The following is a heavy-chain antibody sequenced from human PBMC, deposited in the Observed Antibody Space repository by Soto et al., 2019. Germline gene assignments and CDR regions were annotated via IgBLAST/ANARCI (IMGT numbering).Heavy chain of an antibody. CDR1: GCTFSSYS. D-gene: IGHD2-2*01. CDR2: ISSSSSYI. J-gene: IGHJ4*02. CDR3: EIDDLSTSLPVH. V-gene: IGHV3-21*01. Sequence: EVQLVESGGGLVKPGGSLRLSCAASGCTFSSYSMNWVRQAPGKGLEWVSSISSSSSYIYYADSVKGRFTISRDNAKNSLYLQINSRRAEDTAVYYCEIDDLSTSLPVHWGQGTLFTVS.